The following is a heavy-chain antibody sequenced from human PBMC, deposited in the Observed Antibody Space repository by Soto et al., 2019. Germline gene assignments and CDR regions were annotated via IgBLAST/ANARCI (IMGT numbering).Heavy chain of an antibody. CDR2: INAGNGKT. CDR3: ARAGDDGGNTSCYKIDY. Sequence: QVQLVQSGVEVKKPGASVKVSCKASGYTFTTYAMHWVRQAPGQRLEWMGWINAGNGKTKYSQKFQGRVTITRDTSATPAYMDLSSLRSKDTAVYSCARAGDDGGNTSCYKIDYWGQGTLVTVSS. D-gene: IGHD2-2*02. J-gene: IGHJ4*02. CDR1: GYTFTTYA. V-gene: IGHV1-3*01.